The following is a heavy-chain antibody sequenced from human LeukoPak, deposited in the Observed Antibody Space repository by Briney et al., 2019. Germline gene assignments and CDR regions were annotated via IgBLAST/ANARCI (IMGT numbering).Heavy chain of an antibody. CDR3: AGSYGSALDI. CDR2: IKQDGSEK. J-gene: IGHJ3*02. Sequence: GGSLRLSCAVSGFTFSDNWMSWVRQAPGQGLEWVANIKQDGSEKAYVDSVTGRFTISTDNAKNSLYLQMNSLRAEDTAVYYCAGSYGSALDIWGRGTMVSVSS. D-gene: IGHD3-16*01. CDR1: GFTFSDNW. V-gene: IGHV3-7*01.